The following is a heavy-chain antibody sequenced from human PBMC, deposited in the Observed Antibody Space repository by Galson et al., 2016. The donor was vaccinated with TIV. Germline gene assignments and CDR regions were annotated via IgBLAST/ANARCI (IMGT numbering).Heavy chain of an antibody. CDR3: AKGPGSYPYHYYGVDV. Sequence: SLRLSCAASGFTFSTKSMSWVRQAPGKGLEWVSAISGSGGTTYYADSVKGRFTISRDTSNNTLYLPMNRLRAEDRAVYYCAKGPGSYPYHYYGVDVWGQGTTVTV. V-gene: IGHV3-23*01. CDR2: ISGSGGTT. D-gene: IGHD3-16*02. CDR1: GFTFSTKS. J-gene: IGHJ6*02.